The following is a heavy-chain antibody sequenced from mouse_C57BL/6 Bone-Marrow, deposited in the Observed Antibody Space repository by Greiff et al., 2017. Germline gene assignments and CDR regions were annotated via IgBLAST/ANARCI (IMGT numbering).Heavy chain of an antibody. Sequence: VQLQQPGAELVRPGTSVKLSCKASGYTFTSYWMHWVKQRPGQGLEWIGVIDPSDSYTNYNQKFKGKATLTVDTSSSTAYMQLSSLTSEDSAVYYCAREDICYDYEGLYYYAMDYWGQGTSVTVSS. CDR3: AREDICYDYEGLYYYAMDY. V-gene: IGHV1-59*01. CDR2: IDPSDSYT. D-gene: IGHD2-4*01. J-gene: IGHJ4*01. CDR1: GYTFTSYW.